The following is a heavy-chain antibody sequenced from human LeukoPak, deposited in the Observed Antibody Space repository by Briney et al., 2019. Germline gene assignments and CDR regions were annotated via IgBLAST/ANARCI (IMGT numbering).Heavy chain of an antibody. Sequence: PSETLSLTCAVYGGSFSGYYWSWIRQPPGKGLEWIGEINHSGSTNYNPSLKSRVTISVDTSKNQFSLKLSSVTAADTAVYYCARWYGDYPRYYYYYMDVWGKGTTVTISS. CDR2: INHSGST. J-gene: IGHJ6*03. D-gene: IGHD4-17*01. CDR3: ARWYGDYPRYYYYYMDV. CDR1: GGSFSGYY. V-gene: IGHV4-34*01.